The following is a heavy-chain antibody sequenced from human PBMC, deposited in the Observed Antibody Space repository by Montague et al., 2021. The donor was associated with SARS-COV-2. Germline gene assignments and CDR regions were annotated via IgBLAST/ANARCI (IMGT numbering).Heavy chain of an antibody. Sequence: SETLSLTCTVSGGSISSYYWSWIRKPPGKGLEWIGYIYYSGSTNYNPSLKSRVTISVDTSKNQFSPKLSSVTAADTAVCDCASDSGYWAQQLVAPRLYYSSYGMDVWGQGTTVTVSS. J-gene: IGHJ6*02. D-gene: IGHD6-13*01. V-gene: IGHV4-59*01. CDR2: IYYSGST. CDR1: GGSISSYY. CDR3: ASDSGYWAQQLVAPRLYYSSYGMDV.